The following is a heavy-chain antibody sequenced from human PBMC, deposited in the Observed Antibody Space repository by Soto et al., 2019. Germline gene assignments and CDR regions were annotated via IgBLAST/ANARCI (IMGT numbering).Heavy chain of an antibody. D-gene: IGHD3-10*01. CDR1: GFTFSSYW. CDR3: AKDKDTMVRRSLDEH. CDR2: INSDGSST. Sequence: GGSLRLSYTASGFTFSSYWMHWVRHAPGKGLMWVSRINSDGSSTSYADSVKGRFTLSRDNAKNTLYSQMNSLRAEDTAVYNCAKDKDTMVRRSLDEHWGPGT. J-gene: IGHJ4*02. V-gene: IGHV3-74*01.